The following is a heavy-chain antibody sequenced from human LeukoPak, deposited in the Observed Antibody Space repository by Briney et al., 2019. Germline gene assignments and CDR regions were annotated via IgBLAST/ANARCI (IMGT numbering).Heavy chain of an antibody. Sequence: GRSLRLSCAASGFTFSSYGMHWVRQAPGKGLEWVAVIWYDGSNKYYADSVKGRFTISRDNSKNTLYLQMNSLRAEDTAVYYCARDLDCSSTTCYVDYYYGMDVWGQGTTVTVSS. CDR1: GFTFSSYG. CDR2: IWYDGSNK. D-gene: IGHD2-2*01. CDR3: ARDLDCSSTTCYVDYYYGMDV. J-gene: IGHJ6*02. V-gene: IGHV3-33*01.